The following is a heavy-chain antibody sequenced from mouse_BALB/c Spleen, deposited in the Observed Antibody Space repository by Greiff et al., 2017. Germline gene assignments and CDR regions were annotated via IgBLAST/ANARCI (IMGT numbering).Heavy chain of an antibody. CDR3: ATGYYFDY. Sequence: EVQVVESGGGLVQPGGSRKLSCAASGFTFSSFGMHWVRQAPEKGLEWVAYISSGSSTIYYADTVKGRFTISRDNPKNTLFLQMTSLRSEDTAMYYCATGYYFDYWGQGTTLTVSS. D-gene: IGHD4-1*01. V-gene: IGHV5-17*02. CDR1: GFTFSSFG. J-gene: IGHJ2*01. CDR2: ISSGSSTI.